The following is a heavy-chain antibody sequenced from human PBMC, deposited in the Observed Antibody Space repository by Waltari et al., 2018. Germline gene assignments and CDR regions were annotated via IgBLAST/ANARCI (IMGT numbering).Heavy chain of an antibody. CDR3: AKELYSGYDSGVAYYYYGMDV. V-gene: IGHV3-30*02. CDR2: IRYDGSNK. Sequence: QVQLVESGGGVVQPGGSLSLSCAASGFTFSSYGMHWVRQAPAQGLEWLAFIRYDGSNKYYADSVKGRFTISRDNSKNTLYLQMNSLRAEDTAVYYCAKELYSGYDSGVAYYYYGMDVWGQGTTVTVSS. CDR1: GFTFSSYG. D-gene: IGHD5-12*01. J-gene: IGHJ6*02.